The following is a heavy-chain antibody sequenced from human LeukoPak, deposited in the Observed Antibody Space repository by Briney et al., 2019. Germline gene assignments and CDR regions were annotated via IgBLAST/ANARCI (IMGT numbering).Heavy chain of an antibody. V-gene: IGHV3-23*01. Sequence: GGSLRLSCAGSGFTFKFYAMTWVRQAPGKGLEWVSGITGDASVTYDADSVKGRFIISRDNSKNTVHLQMNSLRAEDTAVYYCAKDSFIVVRGVGSDDGFAVWGQGTMVTVSS. D-gene: IGHD3-10*01. CDR2: ITGDASVT. CDR1: GFTFKFYA. CDR3: AKDSFIVVRGVGSDDGFAV. J-gene: IGHJ3*01.